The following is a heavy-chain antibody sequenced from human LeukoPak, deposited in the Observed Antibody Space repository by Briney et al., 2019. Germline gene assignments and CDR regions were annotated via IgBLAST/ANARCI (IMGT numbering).Heavy chain of an antibody. V-gene: IGHV3-21*06. CDR1: GFTFSSHW. J-gene: IGHJ6*03. D-gene: IGHD1-26*01. CDR3: ARDPYSGNYGAYYYYYMDV. Sequence: GGSLRLSCAASGFTFSSHWMHWVRQAPGKGLEWVSSITSSSSYIYYADSVKGRFTISRDNAKNSLYLQMDSLRVEDTAVYYCARDPYSGNYGAYYYYYMDVWGKGTTVTISS. CDR2: ITSSSSYI.